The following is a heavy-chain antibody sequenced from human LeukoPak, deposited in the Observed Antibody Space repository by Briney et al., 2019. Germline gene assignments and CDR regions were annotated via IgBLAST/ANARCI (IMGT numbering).Heavy chain of an antibody. Sequence: GGSLRLSCAASGFTFSSYSLNWIRQAPGKGLEWVSYISSGSGTIYYADSVKGRFTISRDSAKDSLFLQMNSLRAEDTAVYYCAGETVRGVNYDYWGQGTLVTVSS. D-gene: IGHD3-10*01. CDR3: AGETVRGVNYDY. CDR1: GFTFSSYS. CDR2: ISSGSGTI. V-gene: IGHV3-48*01. J-gene: IGHJ4*02.